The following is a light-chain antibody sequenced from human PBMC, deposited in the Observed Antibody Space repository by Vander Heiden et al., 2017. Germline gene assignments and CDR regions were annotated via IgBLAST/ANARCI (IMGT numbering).Light chain of an antibody. Sequence: EIVLTQSPATLSLSPGERATLPCRASQSSSADLAWYQQKPGQAPRLLIYDASNRATGIPARFSGSGSGTDFTLTISNLEPEDFAVYYCQQRNSWPRTFGQGTKVEI. V-gene: IGKV3-11*01. CDR3: QQRNSWPRT. CDR1: QSSSAD. J-gene: IGKJ2*01. CDR2: DAS.